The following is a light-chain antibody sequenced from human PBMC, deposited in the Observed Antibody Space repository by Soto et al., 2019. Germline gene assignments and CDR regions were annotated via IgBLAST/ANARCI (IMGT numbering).Light chain of an antibody. CDR2: SNN. J-gene: IGLJ1*01. CDR1: SSNIGSNT. Sequence: QSVLTQPPSASGTPGQRVTISCSGSSSNIGSNTVNWYQQLPGTAPKLLIYSNNQRSSGVPDRFSGSKSGTSASLAISGLQSEEEADNYCAAWDDSLNGLYVFVTGTKVTVL. CDR3: AAWDDSLNGLYV. V-gene: IGLV1-44*01.